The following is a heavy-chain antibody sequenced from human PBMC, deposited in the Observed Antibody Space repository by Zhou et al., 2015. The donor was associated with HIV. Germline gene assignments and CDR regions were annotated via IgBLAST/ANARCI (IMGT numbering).Heavy chain of an antibody. J-gene: IGHJ4*02. CDR3: ARNYDYGLGEFIVFDY. CDR2: INPNSGGT. Sequence: QVQLVQSGAEVKKPGASVKVSCKASGYTFTGYYMHWVRQAPGQGLEWMGWINPNSGGTNYAQKFQGRVTMTRDTSISTAYMELSRLRSDDTAVYYCARNYDYGLGEFIVFDYWGQGTLVTVSS. V-gene: IGHV1-2*02. D-gene: IGHD3-16*01. CDR1: GYTFTGYY.